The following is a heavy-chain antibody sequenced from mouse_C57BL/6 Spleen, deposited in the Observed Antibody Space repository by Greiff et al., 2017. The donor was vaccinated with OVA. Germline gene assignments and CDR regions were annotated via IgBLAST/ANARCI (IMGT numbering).Heavy chain of an antibody. J-gene: IGHJ2*01. V-gene: IGHV5-9*01. Sequence: EVKVEESGGGLVKPGGSLKLSRAASGFTFSSYTMSWVRQTPEKRLEWVATISGGGGNTYYPDSVKGRFTISRDNAKNTLYLQMSSLRSEDTALYYCARPHYDYDGRYFDYWGQGTTLTVSS. D-gene: IGHD2-4*01. CDR1: GFTFSSYT. CDR3: ARPHYDYDGRYFDY. CDR2: ISGGGGNT.